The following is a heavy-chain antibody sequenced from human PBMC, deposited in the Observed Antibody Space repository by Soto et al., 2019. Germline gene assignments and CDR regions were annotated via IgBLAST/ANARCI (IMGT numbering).Heavy chain of an antibody. CDR3: ARANPFNTEGAFDY. D-gene: IGHD1-26*01. V-gene: IGHV6-1*01. CDR2: TYYRSKWYN. Sequence: KQSQTLSLTCAISGDSVSSNSAAWNWIRQSPSRGLEWLGRTYYRSKWYNDYAVSVKSRITINPDTSKNQFSLQLNSVTPEDTAVYYCARANPFNTEGAFDYWGQGTLVTVSS. CDR1: GDSVSSNSAA. J-gene: IGHJ4*02.